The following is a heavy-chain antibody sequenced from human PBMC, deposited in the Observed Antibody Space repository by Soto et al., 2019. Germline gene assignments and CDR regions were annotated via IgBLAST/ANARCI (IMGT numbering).Heavy chain of an antibody. CDR2: IRSKAYGGTT. Sequence: GGSLRLSCTASGFTFGDYAMSWFRQAPGKGLEWVGFIRSKAYGGTTEYAASVKGRFTISRDDSKSIAYLQMNSLKTEDTAVYYCTRDRTYGSGKGTLRLPPYGMHVCGPGTTVTLSS. D-gene: IGHD3-10*01. V-gene: IGHV3-49*03. CDR3: TRDRTYGSGKGTLRLPPYGMHV. J-gene: IGHJ6*02. CDR1: GFTFGDYA.